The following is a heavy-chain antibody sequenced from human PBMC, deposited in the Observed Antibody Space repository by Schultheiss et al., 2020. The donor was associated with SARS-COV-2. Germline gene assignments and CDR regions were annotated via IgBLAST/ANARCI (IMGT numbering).Heavy chain of an antibody. D-gene: IGHD6-13*01. CDR3: ARDSEWAAANWYFDL. Sequence: SVKVSCKASGGSFSSHGISWVRQAPGQGLEWMGGIIPIFGTANYAQKFQGRVTITADESTSTAYMELSSLRSEDTAVYYCARDSEWAAANWYFDLWGRGTLVTVSS. CDR1: GGSFSSHG. J-gene: IGHJ2*01. CDR2: IIPIFGTA. V-gene: IGHV1-69*13.